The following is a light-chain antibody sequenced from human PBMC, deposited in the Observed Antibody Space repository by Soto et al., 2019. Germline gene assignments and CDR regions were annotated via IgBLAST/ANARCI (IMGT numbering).Light chain of an antibody. CDR3: QQLNSYPH. J-gene: IGKJ5*01. Sequence: LTQSPSFLSASVGDRVTITCRASQDISSFLAWYQQKPGKAPNLLISGASTLQSGVPSRFSGSGSGTEFTLTISSLQPEDFATYYCQQLNSYPHFGQGTRLEIK. V-gene: IGKV1-9*01. CDR1: QDISSF. CDR2: GAS.